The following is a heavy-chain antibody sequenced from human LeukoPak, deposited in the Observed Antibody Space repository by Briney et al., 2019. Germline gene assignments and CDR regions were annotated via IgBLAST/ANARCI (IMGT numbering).Heavy chain of an antibody. V-gene: IGHV4-39*01. D-gene: IGHD7-27*01. CDR2: IYYSGST. CDR1: GGSVISRSYY. J-gene: IGHJ4*02. CDR3: ATHSGDPDDY. Sequence: ASETLSLTCTVSGGSVISRSYYWAWIRQPPGKGLEWIGNIYYSGSTYYNPSLKSRVAISIDTSKNQFSLTPSSVTAADTAVYYCATHSGDPDDYWGQGTLVTVSS.